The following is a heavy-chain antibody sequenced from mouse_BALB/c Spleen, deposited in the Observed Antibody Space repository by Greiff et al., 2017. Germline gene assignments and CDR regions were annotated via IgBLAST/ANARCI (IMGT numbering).Heavy chain of an antibody. CDR3: ARLGGYHEGLAY. CDR1: GFTFSSYA. D-gene: IGHD2-2*01. J-gene: IGHJ3*01. CDR2: ISSGGST. Sequence: EVQLVESGGGLVKPGGSLKLSCAASGFTFSSYAMSWVRQTPEKRLEWVASISSGGSTYYPDSVKGRFTISRDNARNILFLQMTSLRSEDTAMYYCARLGGYHEGLAYWGQGTLVTVSA. V-gene: IGHV5-6-5*01.